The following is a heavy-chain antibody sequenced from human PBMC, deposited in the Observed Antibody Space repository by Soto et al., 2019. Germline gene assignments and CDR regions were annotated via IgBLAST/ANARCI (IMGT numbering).Heavy chain of an antibody. Sequence: PGGSLRLSCAASGFTFSDYYMSWTRQAPGKGLEWVSYISSSGSTIYYADSVKGRFTISRDNAKNSLYLQMNSLRAEDTAVYYCARAKVSYYYYGMDVWGQGTTVTVSS. CDR2: ISSSGSTI. V-gene: IGHV3-11*01. CDR3: ARAKVSYYYYGMDV. J-gene: IGHJ6*02. CDR1: GFTFSDYY.